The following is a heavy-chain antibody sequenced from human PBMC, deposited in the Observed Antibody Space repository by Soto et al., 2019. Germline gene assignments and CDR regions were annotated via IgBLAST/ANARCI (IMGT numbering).Heavy chain of an antibody. Sequence: ASVKVSCKASGYTFTSYDINWVRQEHGKGLEWMGGFDPEDGETIYAQKFQGRVTMTEDTSTDTAYMELSSLRSEDTAVYYCATGGYGDYSYYYGMDVWGQGTTVTVSS. J-gene: IGHJ6*02. CDR3: ATGGYGDYSYYYGMDV. CDR1: GYTFTSYD. CDR2: FDPEDGET. V-gene: IGHV1-24*01. D-gene: IGHD4-17*01.